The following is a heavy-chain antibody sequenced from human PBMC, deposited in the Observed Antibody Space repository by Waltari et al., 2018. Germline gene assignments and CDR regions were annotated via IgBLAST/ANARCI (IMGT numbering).Heavy chain of an antibody. J-gene: IGHJ4*02. Sequence: EVQLVESGGGLVQPGGSLRLSCAASGLTFRDFWMSWVRQAPGKGLEWLANIKHDGSQKSYVDSVEGRFTISRDNAKNSLYLQMDSLTPEDTAVYFCAKDNWSYNRHFESWGQGSLVTVSS. D-gene: IGHD1-20*01. CDR1: GLTFRDFW. CDR3: AKDNWSYNRHFES. V-gene: IGHV3-7*01. CDR2: IKHDGSQK.